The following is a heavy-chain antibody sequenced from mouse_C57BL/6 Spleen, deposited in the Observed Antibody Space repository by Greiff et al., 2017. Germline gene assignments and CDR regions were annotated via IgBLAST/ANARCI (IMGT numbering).Heavy chain of an antibody. CDR3: AREYDDGRRRYYAMDY. J-gene: IGHJ4*01. CDR1: GFTFSDYG. D-gene: IGHD2-10*02. Sequence: EVKLVESGGGLVKPGGSLKLSCAASGFTFSDYGMHWVRQAPEKGLEWVAYISSGSSTIYYADTVKGRFTISRDNAKNTLFLQMTSLRAEDTAMYYCAREYDDGRRRYYAMDYWGQGTSVTVSS. V-gene: IGHV5-17*01. CDR2: ISSGSSTI.